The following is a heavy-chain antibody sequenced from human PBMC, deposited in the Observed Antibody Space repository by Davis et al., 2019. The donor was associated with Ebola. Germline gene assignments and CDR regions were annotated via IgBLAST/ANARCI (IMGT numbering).Heavy chain of an antibody. J-gene: IGHJ2*01. Sequence: GESLKISCAASGFTFSDYYMSWIRQAPGKGLEWVSYISSSSSYTNYADSVKGRFTVSRDNSENMLYLQMSTLRAEDTAVYYCARHVNGDFWYFDLWGRGTRVTVSS. V-gene: IGHV3-11*03. CDR3: ARHVNGDFWYFDL. CDR1: GFTFSDYY. CDR2: ISSSSSYT. D-gene: IGHD4-17*01.